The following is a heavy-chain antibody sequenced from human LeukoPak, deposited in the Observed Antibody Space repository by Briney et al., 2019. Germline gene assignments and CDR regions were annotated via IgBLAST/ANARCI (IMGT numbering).Heavy chain of an antibody. Sequence: SETLSLTCAVYGGSFSGYYWSWIRQPPGKGLEWIGEINHSGSTNYNPSLKSRATISVDTSKNQFSLKLSSVTAADTAVYYCARGTVVPAAYYPRGYSGYGPTTFDYWGQGTLVTVSS. J-gene: IGHJ4*02. CDR2: INHSGST. V-gene: IGHV4-34*01. CDR1: GGSFSGYY. D-gene: IGHD5-12*01. CDR3: ARGTVVPAAYYPRGYSGYGPTTFDY.